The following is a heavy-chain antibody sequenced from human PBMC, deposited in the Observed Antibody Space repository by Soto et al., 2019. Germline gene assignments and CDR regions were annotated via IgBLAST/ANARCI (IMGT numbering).Heavy chain of an antibody. V-gene: IGHV3-48*02. CDR3: ARAVTWGLDV. CDR2: ISRSSTGI. J-gene: IGHJ6*02. CDR1: GFTFSLYS. D-gene: IGHD3-10*01. Sequence: EVQLVESGGGLVQPGGSLRLSCAASGFTFSLYSMSWVRQAPGKGLEWVSYISRSSTGIHYADSVKDRFTISRDDATNSMHLQMNSLIDGDTAVYYCARAVTWGLDVWGQGTTVSIAS.